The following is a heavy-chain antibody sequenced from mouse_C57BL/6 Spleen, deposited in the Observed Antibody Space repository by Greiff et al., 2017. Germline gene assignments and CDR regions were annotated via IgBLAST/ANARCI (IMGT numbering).Heavy chain of an antibody. CDR3: ARCYYGSSEDFDY. D-gene: IGHD1-1*01. J-gene: IGHJ2*01. V-gene: IGHV1-82*01. CDR1: GYAFSSSW. Sequence: QVQLQQSGPELVKPGASVKISCKASGYAFSSSWMNWVKQRPGKGLAWSGRIYPGDGDTNYNGKFKGKATLTADKSSSTAYMQLSSLTSEDSAVYFCARCYYGSSEDFDYWGQGTTLTVSS. CDR2: IYPGDGDT.